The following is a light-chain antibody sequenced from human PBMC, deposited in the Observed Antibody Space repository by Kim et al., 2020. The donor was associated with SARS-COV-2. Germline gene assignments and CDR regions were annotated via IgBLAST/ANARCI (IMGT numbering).Light chain of an antibody. Sequence: TATNNCKSSQSVLLGSTNENYLAWYQQKSGQPPKLLIYWASMRASGVPQRFRGSGFGTDFTLTISSLQAEDVAVYYCQHYYTTMYSFGQGTKLEI. CDR2: WAS. CDR1: QSVLLGSTNENY. J-gene: IGKJ2*03. V-gene: IGKV4-1*01. CDR3: QHYYTTMYS.